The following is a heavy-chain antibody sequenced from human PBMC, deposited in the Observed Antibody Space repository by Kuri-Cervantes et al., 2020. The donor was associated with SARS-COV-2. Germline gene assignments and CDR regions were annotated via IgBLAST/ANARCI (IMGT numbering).Heavy chain of an antibody. CDR1: GVSVSGGTYY. CDR2: IYTSGST. V-gene: IGHV4-61*09. Sequence: SCAVSGVSVSGGTYYWSWIRQPAGKGLEWIGYIYTSGSTNYNPSLKSRVTLSVDTSKNQFSLKLSSVTAADTAAYYCARARYCSGGSCYSEVPAYYYYMDVWGKGTTVTVSS. D-gene: IGHD2-15*01. J-gene: IGHJ6*03. CDR3: ARARYCSGGSCYSEVPAYYYYMDV.